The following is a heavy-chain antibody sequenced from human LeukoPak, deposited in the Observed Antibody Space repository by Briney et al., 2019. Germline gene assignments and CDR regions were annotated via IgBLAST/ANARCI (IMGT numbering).Heavy chain of an antibody. J-gene: IGHJ3*01. CDR2: ISYDGGNT. Sequence: TGGSLRLSCAASGFTFSSYAMTWVRQAPGKGLQWVSVISYDGGNTYYADSVKGRFTISRDSSKNTLYLQMNRLRAEDTAVYYCAKGRYDSSGYNYAFDVWGQGTMLTVSS. CDR3: AKGRYDSSGYNYAFDV. CDR1: GFTFSSYA. V-gene: IGHV3-23*01. D-gene: IGHD3-22*01.